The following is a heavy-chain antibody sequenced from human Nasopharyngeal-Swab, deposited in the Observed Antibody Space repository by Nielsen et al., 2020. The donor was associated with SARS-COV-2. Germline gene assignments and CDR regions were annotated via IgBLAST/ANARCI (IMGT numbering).Heavy chain of an antibody. CDR1: GFTFSNYG. D-gene: IGHD6-6*01. J-gene: IGHJ4*02. V-gene: IGHV3-7*01. Sequence: GGSLTLSCAASGFTFSNYGMHWVRQAPGRGLELVAIINQDGSENYSVDSLKGRFTVSRDNAENSLFLQMNSLRAEDTALYYCARATRLPDYWGQGTLVTVSS. CDR3: ARATRLPDY. CDR2: INQDGSEN.